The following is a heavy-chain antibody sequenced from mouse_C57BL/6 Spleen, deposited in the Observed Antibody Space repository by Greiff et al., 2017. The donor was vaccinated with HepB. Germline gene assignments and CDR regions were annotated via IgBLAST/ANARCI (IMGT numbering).Heavy chain of an antibody. Sequence: QVQLQQPGTELVKPGASVKLSCKASGYTFTSYWMNWVKQRPGQGLEWIGNINPSNGGTNYNEKFKSKATLTVDKSSSTAYMQRSSLTSEDSAVYYCAKNKGLYPYYFDYWGQGTTLTVSS. J-gene: IGHJ2*01. CDR3: AKNKGLYPYYFDY. V-gene: IGHV1-53*01. CDR2: INPSNGGT. D-gene: IGHD6-2*01. CDR1: GYTFTSYW.